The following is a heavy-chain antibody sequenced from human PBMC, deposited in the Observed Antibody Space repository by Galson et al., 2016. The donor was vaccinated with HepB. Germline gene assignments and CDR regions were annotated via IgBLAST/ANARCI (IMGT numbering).Heavy chain of an antibody. D-gene: IGHD3-16*01. Sequence: SVKVSCKASGGTFSSFDISWVRLAPGQGLEWMGGIIPLFGPAKYAQRFQGRVTITADESTNTVYMEVTSLKSEDTAVYFCARKLFGAGAWFDPWGQGTLVTVSS. V-gene: IGHV1-69*13. J-gene: IGHJ5*02. CDR3: ARKLFGAGAWFDP. CDR2: IIPLFGPA. CDR1: GGTFSSFD.